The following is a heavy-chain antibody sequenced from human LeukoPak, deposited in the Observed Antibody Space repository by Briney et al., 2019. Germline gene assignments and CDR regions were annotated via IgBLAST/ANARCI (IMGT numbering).Heavy chain of an antibody. J-gene: IGHJ6*03. CDR2: ISAYNGNT. CDR3: ARAPNYDFWSGYYGGVDYYYMDV. CDR1: GYTFTSYG. Sequence: GASVKVSCKASGYTFTSYGISWVRQAPGQGLEWMGWISAYNGNTNYAQKLQGRVTMTTDTSTSTAYMELRSLRSDDTAVYYCARAPNYDFWSGYYGGVDYYYMDVWGKGTTVTVSS. V-gene: IGHV1-18*01. D-gene: IGHD3-3*01.